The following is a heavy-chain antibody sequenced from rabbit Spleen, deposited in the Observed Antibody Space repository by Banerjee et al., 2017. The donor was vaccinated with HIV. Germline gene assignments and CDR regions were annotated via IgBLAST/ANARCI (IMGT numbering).Heavy chain of an antibody. V-gene: IGHV1S47*01. CDR2: IEPIFGKT. D-gene: IGHD2-1*01. CDR1: GFDFSNYG. CDR3: VRDQAGNADYGPYYLNL. Sequence: QEQLKETGGGLVQPGGSLTLSCKASGFDFSNYGVSWVRQAPGKGLEWIGYIEPIFGKTYYANWVNGRFTISSHNAQNTLYLQLSSLTAADTATYFCVRDQAGNADYGPYYLNLWGQGTLVTVS. J-gene: IGHJ4*01.